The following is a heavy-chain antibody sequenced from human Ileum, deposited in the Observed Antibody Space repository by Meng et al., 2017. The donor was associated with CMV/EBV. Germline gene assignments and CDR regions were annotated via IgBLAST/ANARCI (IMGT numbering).Heavy chain of an antibody. D-gene: IGHD5-24*01. CDR3: ARVRRRDGYSFDY. CDR1: GDTSNDYY. V-gene: IGHV1-46*02. Sequence: QVERLYEGAEWRKHVGSVKVSCKASGDTSNDYYMHWVRQAPGQGLEWMGIINPSGGSTSYAQKFQGRVTMTRDTSTSKVYMELSSLRSEDTAVYYCARVRRRDGYSFDYWGQETLVTVSS. CDR2: INPSGGST. J-gene: IGHJ4*02.